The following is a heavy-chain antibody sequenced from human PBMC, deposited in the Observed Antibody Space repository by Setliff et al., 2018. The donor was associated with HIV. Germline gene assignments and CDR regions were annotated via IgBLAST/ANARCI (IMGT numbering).Heavy chain of an antibody. CDR2: IFAFLNIP. V-gene: IGHV1-69*10. J-gene: IGHJ4*02. D-gene: IGHD6-13*01. Sequence: GASVKVSCKTSGVTFNTYAFSWVRQAPGQGLEWMGDIFAFLNIPNYAQKFQGRVTITADKPTSTAYMELTGLRYEATAIYYCATAQGIATANFEYWGQGTLVTVSS. CDR3: ATAQGIATANFEY. CDR1: GVTFNTYA.